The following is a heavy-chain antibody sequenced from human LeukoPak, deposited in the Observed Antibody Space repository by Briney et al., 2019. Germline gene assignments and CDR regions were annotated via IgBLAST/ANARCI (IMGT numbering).Heavy chain of an antibody. CDR3: ARGDATVTTVHAFDI. CDR2: INPNSGGT. J-gene: IGHJ3*02. D-gene: IGHD4-11*01. CDR1: GYTFTGYY. V-gene: IGHV1-2*02. Sequence: WASVKVSCKASGYTFTGYYMHWVRQAPGQGLEWMGWINPNSGGTNYAQKFQGRVTMTRDTSISTAYMELSRLRSDDTAVYYCARGDATVTTVHAFDIWGQGTMVTVSS.